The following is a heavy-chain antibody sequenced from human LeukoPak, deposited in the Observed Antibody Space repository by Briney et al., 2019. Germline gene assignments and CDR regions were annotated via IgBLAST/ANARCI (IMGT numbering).Heavy chain of an antibody. CDR1: GGSFSGYY. V-gene: IGHV4-34*01. CDR3: ARQDLYSSGWY. D-gene: IGHD6-19*01. Sequence: SETLSLTCAVYGGSFSGYYWSWIRQPPGKGLEWIGEINHSGSTNYNPSLKSRVTISVDTSKNQFSLKLSSVTAADTAVYYCARQDLYSSGWYWGQGTLVTVSS. CDR2: INHSGST. J-gene: IGHJ4*02.